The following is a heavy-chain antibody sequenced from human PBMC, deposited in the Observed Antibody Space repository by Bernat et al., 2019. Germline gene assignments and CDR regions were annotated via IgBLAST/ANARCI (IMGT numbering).Heavy chain of an antibody. CDR1: RFTFSSYG. CDR3: AGGGGSSWYGVFY. D-gene: IGHD6-13*01. CDR2: IWYDGSNK. V-gene: IGHV3-33*01. Sequence: QVQLVESGGGVVQPGRSLRLSCAASRFTFSSYGMHWVRQAPGKGLERVAVIWYDGSNKYYGDSVKGRFIISRDNSKNTLYLQRNSLRDEDTAVYYCAGGGGSSWYGVFYWGQGTLVTVSS. J-gene: IGHJ4*02.